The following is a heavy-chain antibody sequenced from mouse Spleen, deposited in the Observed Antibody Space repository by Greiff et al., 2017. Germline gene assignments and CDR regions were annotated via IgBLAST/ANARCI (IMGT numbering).Heavy chain of an antibody. CDR3: TRGYSYFAY. CDR2: INPSNGGT. J-gene: IGHJ3*01. D-gene: IGHD2-12*01. CDR1: GYTFTSYY. V-gene: IGHV1S81*02. Sequence: QVQLQQSGAELVKPGASVKLSCKASGYTFTSYYMYWVKQRPGQGLEWIGEINPSNGGTNFNEKFKSKATLTVDKSSSTAYMQLSSLTSEDSAVYYCTRGYSYFAYWGQGTLVTVSA.